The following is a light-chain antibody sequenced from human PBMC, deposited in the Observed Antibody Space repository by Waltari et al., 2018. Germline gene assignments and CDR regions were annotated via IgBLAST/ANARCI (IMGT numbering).Light chain of an antibody. V-gene: IGKV2-28*01. CDR3: MQARQTPWT. J-gene: IGKJ1*01. Sequence: DIVMTQSPLSLSVTAGVPASISCRSSQILLHSSGNTFLDWYLQKPGQSPQLLIYLVSNRASGVPDRFSGSGSGTDFTLKISRVEAEDVGVYFCMQARQTPWTFGQGTRVEIK. CDR1: QILLHSSGNTF. CDR2: LVS.